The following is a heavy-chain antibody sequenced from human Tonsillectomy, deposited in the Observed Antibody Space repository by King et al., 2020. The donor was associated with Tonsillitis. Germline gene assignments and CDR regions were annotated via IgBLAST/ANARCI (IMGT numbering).Heavy chain of an antibody. CDR2: ISVSGCRT. Sequence: VQLVESGGGLVQPGGSLRLSCAASVFIFSNYAMSWVRQSPGKGLEWVSAISVSGCRTHYAESVKGRFTNSRDNSKNTLYMQMNSLRAEDTAVYYCAKDTAVAGYYWGQGTQVIVSS. D-gene: IGHD6-19*01. CDR1: VFIFSNYA. V-gene: IGHV3-23*04. CDR3: AKDTAVAGYY. J-gene: IGHJ4*02.